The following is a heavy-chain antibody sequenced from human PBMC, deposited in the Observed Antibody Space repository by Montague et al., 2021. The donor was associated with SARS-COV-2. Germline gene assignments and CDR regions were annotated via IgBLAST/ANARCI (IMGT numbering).Heavy chain of an antibody. Sequence: SETLSLTCTVSGGSFSSSPYYWGWVRQSPGKGLEWIGNIHYSGITDYSASLKTRVTISVDTSKSQFSLKLTSVTAADTAVYYCARLAVIISGAPPTRLPRYMDVWGKGTTVTVSS. CDR1: GGSFSSSPYY. J-gene: IGHJ6*03. D-gene: IGHD3-3*01. V-gene: IGHV4-39*01. CDR3: ARLAVIISGAPPTRLPRYMDV. CDR2: IHYSGIT.